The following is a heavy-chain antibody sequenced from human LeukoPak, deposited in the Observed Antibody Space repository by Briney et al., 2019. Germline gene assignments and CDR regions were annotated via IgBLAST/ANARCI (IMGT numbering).Heavy chain of an antibody. CDR1: GGSISSSSYY. CDR3: ARDRLEIPSSGGGYYFDY. J-gene: IGHJ4*02. Sequence: SETLSLTCTVSGGSISSSSYYWGWIRQPPGKGLEWIGSIYYSGSTYYNPSLKSRVTISVDTSKNQFSLKLGSVTAADTAVYYCARDRLEIPSSGGGYYFDYWGQGTLVTVSS. D-gene: IGHD5-24*01. V-gene: IGHV4-39*07. CDR2: IYYSGST.